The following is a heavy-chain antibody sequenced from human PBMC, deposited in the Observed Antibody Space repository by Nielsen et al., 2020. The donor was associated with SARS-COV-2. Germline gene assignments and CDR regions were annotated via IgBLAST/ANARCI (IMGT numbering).Heavy chain of an antibody. CDR2: ISTRSSST. V-gene: IGHV3-48*01. Sequence: GESLKISCAASGFIFSDYNMNWVRQAPGKGLEWVSYISTRSSSTYYADFVKGRFTISRDNAKDSLYLQMNSLRAEDTAVYYCAREKVTMVRGVTPGFSYWGQGTLVTVSS. CDR1: GFIFSDYN. D-gene: IGHD3-10*01. J-gene: IGHJ4*02. CDR3: AREKVTMVRGVTPGFSY.